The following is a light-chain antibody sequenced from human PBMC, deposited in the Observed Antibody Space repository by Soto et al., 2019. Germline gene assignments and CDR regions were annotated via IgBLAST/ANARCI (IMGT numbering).Light chain of an antibody. CDR2: ATS. V-gene: IGKV1-39*01. CDR1: ETIKSY. Sequence: DIQMTQSPSSLSASVGDRVTISCRANETIKSYLNWYQQKPGEAPKLLIYATSHLQTGVPARISGSGSETDFSLTISSLQFEDFATYYRQQSHSTVITFGQGTRL. CDR3: QQSHSTVIT. J-gene: IGKJ5*01.